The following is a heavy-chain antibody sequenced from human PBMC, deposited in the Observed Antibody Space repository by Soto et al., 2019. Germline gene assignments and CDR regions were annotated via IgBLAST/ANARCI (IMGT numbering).Heavy chain of an antibody. CDR2: IYYSGST. CDR1: GGSISSSSYY. J-gene: IGHJ4*02. CDR3: ARSMTTVVTLDY. Sequence: QLQLQESGPGLVKPSETLSLTCTVSGGSISSSSYYWGWIRQPPGKGLEWIGSIYYSGSTYYNPSPKSRVTISVDTSKNQCSLKLSSVTAADTAVYYCARSMTTVVTLDYWGQGTLVTVSS. D-gene: IGHD4-17*01. V-gene: IGHV4-39*01.